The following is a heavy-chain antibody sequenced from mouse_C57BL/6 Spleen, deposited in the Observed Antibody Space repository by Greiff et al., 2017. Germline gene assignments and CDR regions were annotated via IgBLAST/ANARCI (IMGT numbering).Heavy chain of an antibody. CDR3: AGGVTRDYYAMDD. CDR2: INPNNGGT. J-gene: IGHJ4*01. Sequence: EVQLQQSGPELVKPGASVKMSCKASGYTFTDYNMHWVQQSHGKGLEWIGYINPNNGGTSYNKKFKGKATLTVNKSSNTAYMQLHSLTSDDSAVYYCAGGVTRDYYAMDDWGQGTSVTVSS. D-gene: IGHD2-13*01. V-gene: IGHV1-22*01. CDR1: GYTFTDYN.